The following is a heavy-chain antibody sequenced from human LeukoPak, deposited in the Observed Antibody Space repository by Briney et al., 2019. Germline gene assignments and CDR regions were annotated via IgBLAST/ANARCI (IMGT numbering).Heavy chain of an antibody. CDR1: GGTFSSYA. J-gene: IGHJ1*01. D-gene: IGHD2-15*01. V-gene: IGHV1-69*13. CDR2: IIPIFGTA. CDR3: ARGSELVDIVVVVAATAPGYFQH. Sequence: SVKVSFKASGGTFSSYAISWVRQAPGQGLEWMGGIIPIFGTANYAQKFQGRVTITADESTSTAYMELSSLRSEDTAVYYCARGSELVDIVVVVAATAPGYFQHWGQGTLVTVSS.